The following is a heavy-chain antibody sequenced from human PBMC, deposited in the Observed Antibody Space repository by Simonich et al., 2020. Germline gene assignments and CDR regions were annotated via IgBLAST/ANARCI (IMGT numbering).Heavy chain of an antibody. Sequence: QVQLVQSGAEVKKPGASVKVSCTASGYTFTSYGISWGRQAPGQGLAWMGWISHYNGNTNDAQKLQGLVTMTTDTSTSTAYMELRSLRSDDTAVYYCARSTTGTTAFDIRGQGTMVTASS. CDR3: ARSTTGTTAFDI. D-gene: IGHD1-1*01. V-gene: IGHV1-18*01. J-gene: IGHJ3*02. CDR2: ISHYNGNT. CDR1: GYTFTSYG.